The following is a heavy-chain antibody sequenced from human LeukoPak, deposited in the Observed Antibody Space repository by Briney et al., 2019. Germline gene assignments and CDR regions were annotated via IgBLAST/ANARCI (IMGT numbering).Heavy chain of an antibody. D-gene: IGHD5-24*01. CDR3: AKARLMATTDY. Sequence: GESVRLSCAASGFTFSTYSMNWLRLAPGKGLEWVSSISPDSNYKYYVDSVKGRFTISRDNAKSSLYLQMNSLRAEDTAVYYCAKARLMATTDYWGQGTLVTVSS. J-gene: IGHJ4*02. V-gene: IGHV3-21*04. CDR2: ISPDSNYK. CDR1: GFTFSTYS.